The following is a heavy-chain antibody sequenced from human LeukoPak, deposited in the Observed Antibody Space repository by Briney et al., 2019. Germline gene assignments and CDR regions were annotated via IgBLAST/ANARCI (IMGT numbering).Heavy chain of an antibody. J-gene: IGHJ3*02. CDR1: GYSISSGYY. V-gene: IGHV4-38-2*02. CDR3: ARLSGAFDI. D-gene: IGHD1-26*01. Sequence: SETLSLTCTVSGYSISSGYYWGWIRQPPGKGLEWIGSIYHSGSTYYNPSLKSRVTISVDTSKNQFSLKLSSVTAADTAVYYCARLSGAFDIWGQGTMVTVSS. CDR2: IYHSGST.